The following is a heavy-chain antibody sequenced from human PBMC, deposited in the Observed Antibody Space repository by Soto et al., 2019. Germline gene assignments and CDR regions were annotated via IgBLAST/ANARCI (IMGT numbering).Heavy chain of an antibody. V-gene: IGHV1-3*01. D-gene: IGHD3-10*01. CDR1: GYTFTSYA. CDR3: AKGSYYKGLSYYYYGMDV. Sequence: GASVKVSCKASGYTFTSYAMHWVRQAPGQRLEWMGWINAGNGNTKYSQKFQGRVTITRDTSASTAYMELSSLRSEDTAVYYCAKGSYYKGLSYYYYGMDVWGQGTTVTVSS. CDR2: INAGNGNT. J-gene: IGHJ6*02.